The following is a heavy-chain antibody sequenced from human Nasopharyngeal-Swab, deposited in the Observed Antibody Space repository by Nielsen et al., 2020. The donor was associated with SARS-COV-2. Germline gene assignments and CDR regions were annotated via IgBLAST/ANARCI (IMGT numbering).Heavy chain of an antibody. CDR2: ISGSGGST. V-gene: IGHV3-23*01. CDR1: GFTFSSYA. Sequence: GGSLRLSFASSGFTFSSYAMSWVRQSPGKGLEWVSAISGSGGSTYYADSVKGRFTISRDNSKNTLYLQMNSLRAEDTAVYYCAKGHDYYGSVSYHRGYWGQGTLVTVSS. J-gene: IGHJ4*02. CDR3: AKGHDYYGSVSYHRGY. D-gene: IGHD3-10*01.